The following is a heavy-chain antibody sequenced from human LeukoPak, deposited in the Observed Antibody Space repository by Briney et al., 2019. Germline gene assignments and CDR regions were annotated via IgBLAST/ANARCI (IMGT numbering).Heavy chain of an antibody. Sequence: GGCLRLSCTASGFTFGDYAMSWGRQARGKGLEWVSFIRSKAYGGTTEYAASGKGRFAISRDDSKHIAYLQMNSLKTEDTAVYYCTKHDYDDYLSGQWGQGTLVTVSS. CDR2: IRSKAYGGTT. CDR3: TKHDYDDYLSGQ. CDR1: GFTFGDYA. D-gene: IGHD4-17*01. J-gene: IGHJ4*02. V-gene: IGHV3-49*04.